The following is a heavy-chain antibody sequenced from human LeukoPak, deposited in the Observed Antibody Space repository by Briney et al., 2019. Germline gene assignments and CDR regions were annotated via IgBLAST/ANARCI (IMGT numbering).Heavy chain of an antibody. Sequence: SVKVSCKASGGTFSSYAISWVRQAPGQGLEWMGRIIPILGIANYAQKFQGRVTITADKSTSTAYMELSSLRSEGTAVYYCARDRVVGATTRDYYYGMDVWGQGTTVTVSS. CDR1: GGTFSSYA. D-gene: IGHD1-26*01. CDR3: ARDRVVGATTRDYYYGMDV. V-gene: IGHV1-69*04. CDR2: IIPILGIA. J-gene: IGHJ6*02.